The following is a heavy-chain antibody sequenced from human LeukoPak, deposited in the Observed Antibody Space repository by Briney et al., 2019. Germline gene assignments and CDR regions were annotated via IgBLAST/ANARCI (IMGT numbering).Heavy chain of an antibody. CDR2: LKEDGSEK. J-gene: IGHJ4*02. V-gene: IGHV3-7*01. D-gene: IGHD3-10*01. Sequence: PGGSLRLSCAASGFTFSAYWMAWVRQAPGKGLEWVANLKEDGSEKHYVDSVKGRFTISRDNAKDSLYLQMNSLRAEDTAVYYCAGGSRWFDYWGQGTLVTVSS. CDR3: AGGSRWFDY. CDR1: GFTFSAYW.